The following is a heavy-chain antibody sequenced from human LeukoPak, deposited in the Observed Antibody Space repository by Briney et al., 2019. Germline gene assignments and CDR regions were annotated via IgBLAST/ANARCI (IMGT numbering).Heavy chain of an antibody. CDR3: ARAPRRTAAAEWFDP. CDR2: IYYSGST. V-gene: IGHV4-59*01. D-gene: IGHD6-13*01. CDR1: GGSLSNYY. J-gene: IGHJ5*02. Sequence: SETLSLTCTVSGGSLSNYYWSWIRQPPGKGREWIGYIYYSGSTNYNPSLKSRVTISVDTSKNQFSLKLSSVTAADTAVYYCARAPRRTAAAEWFDPWGQGTLVTVSS.